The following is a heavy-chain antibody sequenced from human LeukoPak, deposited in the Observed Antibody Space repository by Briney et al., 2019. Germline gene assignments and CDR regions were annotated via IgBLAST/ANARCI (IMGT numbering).Heavy chain of an antibody. CDR1: GGSISSYY. V-gene: IGHV4-59*01. J-gene: IGHJ4*02. CDR3: ARARGLRFLEWLLYDY. Sequence: SGTLALTCTVSGGSISSYYWSWIRQPPGKGLQWIGYIYYSGSTNDNPSLKSRVTISVDTSKNQFSLQLSSVTAVDTAVYYCARARGLRFLEWLLYDYWGQGTLVTVSS. D-gene: IGHD3-3*01. CDR2: IYYSGST.